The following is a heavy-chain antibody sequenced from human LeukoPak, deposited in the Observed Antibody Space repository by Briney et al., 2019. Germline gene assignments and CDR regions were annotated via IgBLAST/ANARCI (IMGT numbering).Heavy chain of an antibody. V-gene: IGHV3-15*07. CDR3: TTGNWGPY. J-gene: IGHJ4*02. CDR2: IKRKTDAGTT. Sequence: GGALRLSCAASGFTFSDAWMNWVRQAPGKGLEWVGRIKRKTDAGTTDYAAPVKGRFTISRDDSKNTLYLQMNSLKTEDTAVYYCTTGNWGPYWGQGTLVTVSS. CDR1: GFTFSDAW. D-gene: IGHD7-27*01.